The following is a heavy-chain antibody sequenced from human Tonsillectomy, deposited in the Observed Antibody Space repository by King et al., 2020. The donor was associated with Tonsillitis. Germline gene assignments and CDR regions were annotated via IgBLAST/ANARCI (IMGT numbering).Heavy chain of an antibody. D-gene: IGHD2-15*01. V-gene: IGHV3-30*02. CDR1: GFTFSNYG. Sequence: QLVQSGGGVVQPGGSLRLSCAASGFTFSNYGMHWVRQAPGKGLEWVSFIRFDGSNEYYADSVKGRFTISRDNSKNTLYLQMNSLRAEDTAVYYCAKDERYCSGDSCAPRRADYWGQGTLVTVSS. CDR2: IRFDGSNE. CDR3: AKDERYCSGDSCAPRRADY. J-gene: IGHJ4*02.